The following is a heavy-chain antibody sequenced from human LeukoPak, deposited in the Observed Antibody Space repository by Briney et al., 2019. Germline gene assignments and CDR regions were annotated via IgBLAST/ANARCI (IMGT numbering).Heavy chain of an antibody. CDR2: INPSGGST. CDR3: ARHWNDGGMLDAFDI. Sequence: ASVKVSCKASGYTFTSYYMHWVRQAPGQGLEWMGIINPSGGSTSYAQKFQGRVTMTRDTSTSTVYMELSSLRSEDTAVYYCARHWNDGGMLDAFDIWGQGTMVTVSS. J-gene: IGHJ3*02. V-gene: IGHV1-46*01. D-gene: IGHD1-1*01. CDR1: GYTFTSYY.